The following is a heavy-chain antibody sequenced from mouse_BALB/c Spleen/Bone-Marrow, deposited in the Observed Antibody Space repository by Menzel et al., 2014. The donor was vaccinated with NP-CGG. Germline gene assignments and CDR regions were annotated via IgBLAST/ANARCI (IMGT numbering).Heavy chain of an antibody. CDR1: GYSITSGYY. J-gene: IGHJ3*01. CDR3: ACYGSSYGWFAY. D-gene: IGHD1-1*01. Sequence: ESGPGLVKPSQSLSLTCSVTGYSITSGYYWNWIRQFPGNKLEWMGYISYDGSNNYNPSLKNRISITRDTSKNQFFLKLNSVTTEDTATYYCACYGSSYGWFAYWGQGTLVTVSA. V-gene: IGHV3-6*02. CDR2: ISYDGSN.